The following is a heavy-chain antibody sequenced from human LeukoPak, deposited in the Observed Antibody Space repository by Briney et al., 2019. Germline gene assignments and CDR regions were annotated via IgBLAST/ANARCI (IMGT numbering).Heavy chain of an antibody. CDR1: GDSISSSSYY. J-gene: IGHJ5*02. Sequence: SETLSLTCTVSGDSISSSSYYWGWIRQPPGKGLEWIGSIYYSGSTYYNPSLKSRVTISVDTSKSPFSLKLSCVTAADTAVYYCARSPIFRYFGRVDWFDPWGQGILVTVSS. CDR3: ARSPIFRYFGRVDWFDP. D-gene: IGHD3-9*01. CDR2: IYYSGST. V-gene: IGHV4-39*01.